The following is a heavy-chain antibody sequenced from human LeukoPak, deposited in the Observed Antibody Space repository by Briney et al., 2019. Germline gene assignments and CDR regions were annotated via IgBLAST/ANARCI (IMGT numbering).Heavy chain of an antibody. CDR3: ARGKGSESGYDYFLDY. Sequence: GGSLRLSCAASGFTFSSYAMHWVRQAPGKALEWVTLFSYDGSSKYYADSVRGRFTISRDNSKNTLYLQMNSLRADDSAVYYCARGKGSESGYDYFLDYWGQGTLVTVSS. J-gene: IGHJ4*02. D-gene: IGHD5-12*01. V-gene: IGHV3-30-3*01. CDR1: GFTFSSYA. CDR2: FSYDGSSK.